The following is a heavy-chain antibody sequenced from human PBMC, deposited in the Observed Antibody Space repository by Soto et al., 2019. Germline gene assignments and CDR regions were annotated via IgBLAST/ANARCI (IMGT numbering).Heavy chain of an antibody. Sequence: GGSLKISCKGSGYIFTSYWIGWVRQMPGKGLEWMGIIYPGDSDTRYSPSFQGQVTISADKSISTAYLQWSSLTASDTAMYYCPEGRIRGFIKVRKHYDRIEIGCQAITLSATYG. J-gene: IGHJ6*01. CDR2: IYPGDSDT. D-gene: IGHD2-15*01. CDR3: PEGRIRGFIKVRKHYDRIEIGCQAITLSATYG. CDR1: GYIFTSYW. V-gene: IGHV5-51*01.